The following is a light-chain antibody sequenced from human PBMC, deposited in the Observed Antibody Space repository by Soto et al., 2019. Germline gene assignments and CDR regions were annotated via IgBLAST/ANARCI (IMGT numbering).Light chain of an antibody. V-gene: IGKV3-15*01. CDR3: QQFNKWPRT. CDR2: GAY. J-gene: IGKJ1*01. Sequence: VMTQSPATLSVSPGERATLSCRASQSVSTNLAWYQQKPGQAPRLIISGAYTRATGIPARFSGSGSETEFTLTISSLQSEDFAIYYCQQFNKWPRTFGQGTKVDIK. CDR1: QSVSTN.